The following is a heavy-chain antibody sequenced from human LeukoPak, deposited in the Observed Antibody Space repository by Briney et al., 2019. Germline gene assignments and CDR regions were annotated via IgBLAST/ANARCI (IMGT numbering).Heavy chain of an antibody. CDR1: GFTFSSYG. CDR2: ISYDGSNK. V-gene: IGHV3-30*03. D-gene: IGHD6-19*01. J-gene: IGHJ4*02. CDR3: AVIAVAGTSVDY. Sequence: PGRSLRLSCAASGFTFSSYGMHWVRQAPGKGLEWVAVISYDGSNKYYADSVKGRFTISRDNSKNTLYLQVNSLRAEDTAVYYCAVIAVAGTSVDYWGQGTLVTVSS.